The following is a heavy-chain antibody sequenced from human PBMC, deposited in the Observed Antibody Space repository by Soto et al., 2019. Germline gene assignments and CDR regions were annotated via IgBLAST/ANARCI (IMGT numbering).Heavy chain of an antibody. CDR3: AKDSGWLAKY. Sequence: GGSLRLSCAASGFTFSSYAMSWVRQAPGKGLEWVSAISGSGDTTYYADSVNGRFTISRDNFKNTLYVQMNSLRAEDTAIYYCAKDSGWLAKYWGQGTLVTVSS. D-gene: IGHD6-19*01. CDR2: ISGSGDTT. V-gene: IGHV3-23*01. CDR1: GFTFSSYA. J-gene: IGHJ4*02.